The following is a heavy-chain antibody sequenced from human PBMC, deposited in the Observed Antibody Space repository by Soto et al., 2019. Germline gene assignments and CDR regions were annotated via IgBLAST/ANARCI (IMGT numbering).Heavy chain of an antibody. CDR3: AKTTDGWFSALAI. CDR2: ISGSGTTA. D-gene: IGHD6-19*01. J-gene: IGHJ3*02. V-gene: IGHV3-23*01. Sequence: SGGSLRLSCAAPWFSFRDYYMRWIPPALGKGLEWVSAISGSGTTAYYADSVKGRFIFSRDNPKNTMYLQMNSLRAEDTAVYFCAKTTDGWFSALAIWGQGTVVTVSS. CDR1: WFSFRDYY.